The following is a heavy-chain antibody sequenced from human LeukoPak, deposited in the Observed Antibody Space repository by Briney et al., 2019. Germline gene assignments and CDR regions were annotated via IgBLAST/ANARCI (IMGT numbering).Heavy chain of an antibody. J-gene: IGHJ6*02. CDR3: ARGYCSGGSCYPSRVNHYYYYGMDV. CDR1: GDSVSSNSAA. V-gene: IGHV6-1*01. D-gene: IGHD2-15*01. Sequence: SQTLSLTCAISGDSVSSNSAAWNWIRQSPSRGLEWLGRTYYRSKWYNDYAVSVKSRITINPDTSKNQFSLQLNSVTPEDTAVYYCARGYCSGGSCYPSRVNHYYYYGMDVWGQGTTVTVSS. CDR2: TYYRSKWYN.